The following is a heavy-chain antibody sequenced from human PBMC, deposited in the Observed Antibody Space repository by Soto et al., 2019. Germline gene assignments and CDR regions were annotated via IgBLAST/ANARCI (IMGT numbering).Heavy chain of an antibody. J-gene: IGHJ6*02. CDR2: INHSGST. Sequence: PSETLSLTCAVYGGSFSGYYWSLIRQPPGKGLEWIGEINHSGSTNYNPSLKSRVTISVDTSKNQFSLQWSSLKASDTAMYYCARQMTDSNYAEPYYYYGMDVWGQGTTVTVSS. V-gene: IGHV4-34*01. CDR1: GGSFSGYY. CDR3: ARQMTDSNYAEPYYYYGMDV. D-gene: IGHD4-4*01.